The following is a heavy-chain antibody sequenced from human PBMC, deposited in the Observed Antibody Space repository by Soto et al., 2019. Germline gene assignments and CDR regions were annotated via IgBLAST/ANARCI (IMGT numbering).Heavy chain of an antibody. CDR3: ATGHYDILTGYYRNWFDP. J-gene: IGHJ5*02. V-gene: IGHV1-3*01. Sequence: ASVKVSCKASGYTFTSYAMHWVRQAPGQRLEWMGWINAGHGNTKYSQKFQGRVTITTDTSTSTAYMELSSLRSEDTAVYYCATGHYDILTGYYRNWFDPWGQGTLVTVSS. CDR2: INAGHGNT. D-gene: IGHD3-9*01. CDR1: GYTFTSYA.